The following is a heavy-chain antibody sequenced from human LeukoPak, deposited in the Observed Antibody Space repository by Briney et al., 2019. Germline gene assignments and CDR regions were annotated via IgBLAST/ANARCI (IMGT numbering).Heavy chain of an antibody. CDR3: AKPTYYDSSGYYYAAPFDY. Sequence: GGSLRLYCAASGFTFSSYAMSWLRQAPGKGLEWVSAISGSGGSTYYADSVKGRFTISRDNSKNTLYLQMNSLRAEDTAVYYCAKPTYYDSSGYYYAAPFDYWGQGTLVTVSS. D-gene: IGHD3-22*01. CDR1: GFTFSSYA. CDR2: ISGSGGST. V-gene: IGHV3-23*01. J-gene: IGHJ4*02.